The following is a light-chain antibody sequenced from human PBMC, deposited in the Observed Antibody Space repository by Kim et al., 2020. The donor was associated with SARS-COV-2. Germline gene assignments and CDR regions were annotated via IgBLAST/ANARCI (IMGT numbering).Light chain of an antibody. CDR3: QAWDSSTRV. Sequence: SYELTQPPSVSVSSGQTASITCSGDKLGDKYACWYQQKPGQSPVLVIYQDSERPAGIPERFSGSNSGNTATLTISGTQAMDEADYYCQAWDSSTRVFGTGTKVTVL. CDR1: KLGDKY. J-gene: IGLJ1*01. V-gene: IGLV3-1*01. CDR2: QDS.